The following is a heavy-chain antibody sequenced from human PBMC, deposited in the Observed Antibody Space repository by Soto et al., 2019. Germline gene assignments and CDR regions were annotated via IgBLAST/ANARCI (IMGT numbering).Heavy chain of an antibody. CDR1: GGTFSSCA. V-gene: IGHV1-69*13. CDR3: ARESIAARPMYYYYGMDV. D-gene: IGHD6-6*01. Sequence: SVKVSCKASGGTFSSCAISWVRQAPGQGLEWMGGIIPIFGTANYAQKFQGRVTITADESTSTAYMELSSLRSEDTAVYYCARESIAARPMYYYYGMDVWGQGTTVTVSS. J-gene: IGHJ6*02. CDR2: IIPIFGTA.